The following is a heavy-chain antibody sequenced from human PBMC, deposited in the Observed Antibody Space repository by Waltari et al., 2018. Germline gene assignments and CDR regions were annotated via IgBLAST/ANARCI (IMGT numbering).Heavy chain of an antibody. CDR2: INHSGST. CDR1: GGSFSGSY. D-gene: IGHD2-15*01. V-gene: IGHV4-34*01. J-gene: IGHJ3*02. Sequence: QVQLQQWGAGLLTPSETLSLTCAVYGGSFSGSYGSGIRPPPGKGREWIGEINHSGSTNYNPSLKSRVTISVDTSKNQFSPKLSSVTAADTAVYYCAIILRGSAFDIWGQGTMVTVSS. CDR3: AIILRGSAFDI.